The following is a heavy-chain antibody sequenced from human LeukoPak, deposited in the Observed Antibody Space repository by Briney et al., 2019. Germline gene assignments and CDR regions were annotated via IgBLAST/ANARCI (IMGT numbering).Heavy chain of an antibody. CDR2: IIPIFGTA. J-gene: IGHJ6*02. CDR3: ARFRRDYDSSGHAHYYGMDV. V-gene: IGHV1-69*13. D-gene: IGHD3-22*01. Sequence: ASVKVSCKASGGTFSSYAISWVRQAPGQGLEWMGGIIPIFGTANYAQKFQGRATITADESTSTAYMELSSLRSEDTAVYYCARFRRDYDSSGHAHYYGMDVWGQGTTVTVSS. CDR1: GGTFSSYA.